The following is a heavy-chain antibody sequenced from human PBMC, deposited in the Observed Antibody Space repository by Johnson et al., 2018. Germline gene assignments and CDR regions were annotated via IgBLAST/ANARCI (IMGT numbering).Heavy chain of an antibody. CDR1: RFTFSSYG. J-gene: IGHJ6*02. D-gene: IGHD1-26*01. V-gene: IGHV3-33*01. Sequence: QVQLVQSGGGVVQPGRSLRLSCAASRFTFSSYGMHWVRQAPGKGLEWVAVIWYDVSNKYYADSVKGRFTISRDNSKNARYLQMNSLRAEDTAVYYCARGEDRYSGTYFWGMDVWGQGTTVTVAS. CDR2: IWYDVSNK. CDR3: ARGEDRYSGTYFWGMDV.